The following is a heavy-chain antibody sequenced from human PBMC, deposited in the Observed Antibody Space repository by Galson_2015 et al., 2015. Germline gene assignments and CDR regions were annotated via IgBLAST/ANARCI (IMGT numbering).Heavy chain of an antibody. CDR3: ARASRGHAFDI. J-gene: IGHJ3*02. CDR2: IYHSGST. D-gene: IGHD2-2*01. Sequence: SETLSLTCAVSGYSISSGYYWGWIRQPPGKGLEWIGSIYHSGSTYYNPSLKSRVTISVDTSKNQFSLKLSSVTAADTAVYYCARASRGHAFDIWGQGTMVTVSS. V-gene: IGHV4-38-2*01. CDR1: GYSISSGYY.